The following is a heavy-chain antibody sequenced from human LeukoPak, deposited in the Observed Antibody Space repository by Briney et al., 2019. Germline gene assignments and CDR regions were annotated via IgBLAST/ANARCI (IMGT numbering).Heavy chain of an antibody. D-gene: IGHD6-13*01. CDR2: ISYDGTNK. CDR3: ARVYSRDNAFDI. V-gene: IGHV3-30-3*01. CDR1: GFTFSDYA. Sequence: GGSLRLSCAASGFTFSDYAMHWVRQAPGKGLEWVALISYDGTNKYYADSVKGRFTISRDNSRNTLYLQMNSLRAEDTAVYYCARVYSRDNAFDIWGQGTMVTVSS. J-gene: IGHJ3*02.